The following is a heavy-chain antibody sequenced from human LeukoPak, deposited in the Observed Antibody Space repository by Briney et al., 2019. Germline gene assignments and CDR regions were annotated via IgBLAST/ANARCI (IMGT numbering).Heavy chain of an antibody. Sequence: SETLSLTCTVSGGSISSYYWSWIRQPPGKGLEWIGYIYYSGSTNYNPSLKSRVTISVDTSKNQFSLKLSSVTAADTAVYYCAGVGIAVADYYFDYWGQGTLVTVSS. CDR3: AGVGIAVADYYFDY. J-gene: IGHJ4*02. CDR1: GGSISSYY. CDR2: IYYSGST. V-gene: IGHV4-59*01. D-gene: IGHD6-19*01.